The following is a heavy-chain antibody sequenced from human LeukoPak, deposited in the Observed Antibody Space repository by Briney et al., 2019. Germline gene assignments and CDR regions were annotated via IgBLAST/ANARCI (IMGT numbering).Heavy chain of an antibody. J-gene: IGHJ3*02. V-gene: IGHV3-23*01. D-gene: IGHD3-10*01. CDR1: GFTFSSYA. CDR3: ANLHYGSGSYFGAFDI. Sequence: GGSLRLSCATSGFTFSSYAMSWVRQAPGKGLEWVSVISGSGGGTYYADSVKGRFTISRDNSKNTLYLQMNSLRAEDTAVYYCANLHYGSGSYFGAFDIWGQGTMVTVSS. CDR2: ISGSGGGT.